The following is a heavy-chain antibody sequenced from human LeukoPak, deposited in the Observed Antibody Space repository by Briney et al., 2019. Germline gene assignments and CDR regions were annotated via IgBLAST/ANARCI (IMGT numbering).Heavy chain of an antibody. V-gene: IGHV1-69*01. D-gene: IGHD1-26*01. CDR3: ARDGRYSGSYYEAG. J-gene: IGHJ4*02. CDR2: IIPIFGTA. Sequence: KVSFKASGGTFSSYAISWVRQAPGQGLEWMGGIIPIFGTANYAQKFQGRVTITADESTSTAYMELSSLRSEDTAVYYCARDGRYSGSYYEAGWGQGTLVTVSS. CDR1: GGTFSSYA.